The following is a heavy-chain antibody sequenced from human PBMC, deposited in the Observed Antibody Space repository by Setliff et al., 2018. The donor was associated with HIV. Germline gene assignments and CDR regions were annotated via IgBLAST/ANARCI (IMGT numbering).Heavy chain of an antibody. CDR1: GFIFSSYA. CDR2: IYGSSGST. V-gene: IGHV3-23*01. Sequence: GGSLRLSCAASGFIFSSYAMSWVRQAPGKGLEWVSAIYGSSGSTNYADSVKGRFTISRDNSKNMLYLRMNSLRAEDTAVYYCAKGQDGLRYNWFDPWGHGTLVTVSS. J-gene: IGHJ5*02. CDR3: AKGQDGLRYNWFDP.